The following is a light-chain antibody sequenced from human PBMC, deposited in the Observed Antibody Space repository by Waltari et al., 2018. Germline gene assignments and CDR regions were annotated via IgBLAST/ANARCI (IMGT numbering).Light chain of an antibody. CDR1: RRDVAYYNY. Sequence: QSALTQPASVSGSPGQSITISCIGTRRDVAYYNYVSWYAQQPGKAPKLIIYDVTQRPSGVSNRFSGTKSGNTASLTIAGLQAEDEADYYCSSYTVSNTVVFGGGTKVTVL. CDR2: DVT. V-gene: IGLV2-14*03. J-gene: IGLJ2*01. CDR3: SSYTVSNTVV.